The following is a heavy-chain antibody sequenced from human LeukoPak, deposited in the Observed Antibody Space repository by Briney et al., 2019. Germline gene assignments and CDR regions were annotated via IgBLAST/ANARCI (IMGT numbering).Heavy chain of an antibody. V-gene: IGHV4-59*01. CDR1: GGSFSGYY. CDR2: IYYSGST. D-gene: IGHD2-21*02. Sequence: PSETLSLTCAVYGGSFSGYYWSWIRQPPGKGLEWIGYIYYSGSTNYNPSLKSRVTISVDTSKNQFSLKLSSVTAADTAVYYCARGSVVTYYFDYWGQGTLVTVSS. J-gene: IGHJ4*02. CDR3: ARGSVVTYYFDY.